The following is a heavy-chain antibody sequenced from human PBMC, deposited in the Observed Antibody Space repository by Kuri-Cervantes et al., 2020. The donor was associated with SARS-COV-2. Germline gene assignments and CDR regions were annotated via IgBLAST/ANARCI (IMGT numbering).Heavy chain of an antibody. D-gene: IGHD2-2*02. CDR2: ISYDGSNK. CDR1: GSSFSTHW. CDR3: AKGRRNSCYNSGDS. J-gene: IGHJ5*01. V-gene: IGHV3-30*12. Sequence: GESLKISCEYSGSSFSTHWIAGVRQAPGKGLEWVAVISYDGSNKYYADTVKGRFTISRDNSKNTLYLQMSSLRVDDTAVYYCAKGRRNSCYNSGDSWGQGTLVTVSS.